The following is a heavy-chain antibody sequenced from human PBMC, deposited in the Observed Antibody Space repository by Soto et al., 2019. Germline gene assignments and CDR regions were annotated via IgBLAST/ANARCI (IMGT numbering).Heavy chain of an antibody. CDR1: GGSISSYY. Sequence: SETLSLTCTVSGGSISSYYWSWIRQPPGKGLEWIGYIYYSGSTNYNPSLKSRVTISVDTSKNQFSLKLSSVTAADTAVYYCARGGPSSKWLDSWGQGALVTVSS. CDR2: IYYSGST. J-gene: IGHJ4*02. V-gene: IGHV4-59*01. D-gene: IGHD6-19*01. CDR3: ARGGPSSKWLDS.